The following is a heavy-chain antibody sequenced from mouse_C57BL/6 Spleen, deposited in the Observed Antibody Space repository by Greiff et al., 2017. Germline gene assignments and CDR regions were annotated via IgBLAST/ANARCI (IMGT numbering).Heavy chain of an antibody. D-gene: IGHD1-1*01. Sequence: EVQLQESGPELVKPGASVKISCKASGYSFTGYYMNWVKQSPEKSLEWIGEINPSTGGTTYNQKFKAKATLTVDKYSSTAYMQLKSLTSEDSAVYYCARWEYYGSSVDYGGQGTTHTVAS. CDR2: INPSTGGT. CDR1: GYSFTGYY. J-gene: IGHJ2*01. CDR3: ARWEYYGSSVDY. V-gene: IGHV1-42*01.